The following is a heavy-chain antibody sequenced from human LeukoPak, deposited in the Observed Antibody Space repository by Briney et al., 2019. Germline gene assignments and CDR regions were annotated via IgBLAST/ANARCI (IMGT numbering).Heavy chain of an antibody. CDR3: AKPRYSGSYHQTFDY. CDR1: GFTFSSYG. Sequence: GGSLRLSCAASGFTFSSYGMSWVRQAPGKGLEWVSAISGSGGSTYYAHSVKGRFIISRDNSKNSLYLQMNSLRAEDTAVYYCAKPRYSGSYHQTFDYWGQGTLVTVSS. CDR2: ISGSGGST. J-gene: IGHJ4*02. D-gene: IGHD1-26*01. V-gene: IGHV3-23*01.